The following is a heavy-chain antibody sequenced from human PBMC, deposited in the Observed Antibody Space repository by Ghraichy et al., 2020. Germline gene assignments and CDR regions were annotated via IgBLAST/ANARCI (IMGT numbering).Heavy chain of an antibody. CDR1: GGSFSGYY. J-gene: IGHJ6*02. D-gene: IGHD3-10*01. CDR3: ARLPRAWYYYYGMDV. CDR2: INHSGST. Sequence: SETLSLTCAVYGGSFSGYYWSWIRQPPGKGLEWIGEINHSGSTNYNPSLKSRVTISVDTSKNQFSLKLSSVTAADTAVYYCARLPRAWYYYYGMDVWGQGTTVTVSS. V-gene: IGHV4-34*01.